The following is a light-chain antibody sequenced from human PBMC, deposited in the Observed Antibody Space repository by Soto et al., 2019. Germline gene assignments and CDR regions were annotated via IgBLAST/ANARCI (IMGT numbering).Light chain of an antibody. CDR1: QSVTSNF. CDR3: QQYGRSPLLYT. V-gene: IGKV3-20*01. CDR2: GAS. Sequence: ENVLTQSPGTLSLSPGERATLSCRASQSVTSNFLAWYQQKPGQAPRLLIYGASTRAAGVPDRFSGSGSGTGLTLTIPRLEPEDFAVYYCQQYGRSPLLYTFGQGTKLGVK. J-gene: IGKJ2*01.